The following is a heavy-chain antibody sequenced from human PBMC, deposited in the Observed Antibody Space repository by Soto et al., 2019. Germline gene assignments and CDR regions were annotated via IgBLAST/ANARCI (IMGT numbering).Heavy chain of an antibody. V-gene: IGHV4-39*01. CDR1: GGSISSSSYY. D-gene: IGHD2-2*01. J-gene: IGHJ3*02. Sequence: SETLSLTCTVSGGSISSSSYYWGWIRQPPGKGLEWIGSIYYSGSTYYNPSLKSRVTISVDTSKNQFSLKLSSVTAADTAVYYCARHRGLGYCSSTSCYVDAFDIWGQGTMVTVSS. CDR2: IYYSGST. CDR3: ARHRGLGYCSSTSCYVDAFDI.